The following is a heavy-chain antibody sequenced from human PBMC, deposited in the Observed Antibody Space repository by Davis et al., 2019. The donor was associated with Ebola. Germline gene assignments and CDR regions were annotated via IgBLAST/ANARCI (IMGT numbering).Heavy chain of an antibody. Sequence: AASVKVSCKASGGTFSSYTISWVRQAPGQGLEWMGRIIPILGIANYAQKFQGRVAITADKSTSTAYMELSSLRSEDTAVYYCAGRITMVRGVIDYWGQGTLVTVSS. CDR2: IIPILGIA. CDR1: GGTFSSYT. CDR3: AGRITMVRGVIDY. V-gene: IGHV1-69*02. D-gene: IGHD3-10*01. J-gene: IGHJ4*02.